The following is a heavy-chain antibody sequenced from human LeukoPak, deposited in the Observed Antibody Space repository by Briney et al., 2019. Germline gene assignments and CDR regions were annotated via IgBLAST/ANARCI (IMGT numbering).Heavy chain of an antibody. CDR2: IYYSGST. J-gene: IGHJ1*01. V-gene: IGHV4-59*01. Sequence: SETLSLTCTVSGGSISSSYWSWIRQPPGKGLEWIGYIYYSGSTNYNPSLKSRVTISLDTSKNQFSLKLSSVTAADTAVYYCARGPPTAQYFQHWGQGTLVTVSS. CDR3: ARGPPTAQYFQH. CDR1: GGSISSSY. D-gene: IGHD1-1*01.